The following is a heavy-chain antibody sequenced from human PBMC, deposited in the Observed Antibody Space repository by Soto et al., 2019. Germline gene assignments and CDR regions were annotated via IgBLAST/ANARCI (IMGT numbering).Heavy chain of an antibody. D-gene: IGHD4-17*01. V-gene: IGHV4-59*10. CDR3: ARSSGDDFFYSGMDV. CDR2: VYARGAT. J-gene: IGHJ6*02. Sequence: SDTLSLTCPVSCASITSYYWSWIRQSSGEGLQWIGRVYARGATNYNPSLKSRVTISRDTSENQFSLKLTSVSAADTPLYYCARSSGDDFFYSGMDVWGHGPTVNVSS. CDR1: CASITSYY.